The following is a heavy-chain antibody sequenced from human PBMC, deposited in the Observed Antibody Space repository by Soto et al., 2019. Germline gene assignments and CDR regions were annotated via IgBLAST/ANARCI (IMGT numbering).Heavy chain of an antibody. CDR3: ARVKEMATNWFDS. CDR2: IIPIFGTA. J-gene: IGHJ5*01. D-gene: IGHD5-12*01. V-gene: IGHV1-69*13. CDR1: GGTFSSYA. Sequence: SVKVSCKASGGTFSSYAISWVRQAPGQGLEWMGGIIPIFGTANYAQKFQGRVTITADESTSTAYMELSSLRSEDTAVYYCARVKEMATNWFDSWGQGTLVTVSS.